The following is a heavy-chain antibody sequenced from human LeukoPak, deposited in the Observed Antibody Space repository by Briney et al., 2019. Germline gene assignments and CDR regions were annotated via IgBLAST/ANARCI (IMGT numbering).Heavy chain of an antibody. D-gene: IGHD3-9*01. V-gene: IGHV1-18*01. CDR3: ARASNILTGYLDAFDI. J-gene: IGHJ3*02. Sequence: ASVKVSCKASGYTFTSYGISWVRQAPGQGLEWMGWISAYNGNTNYAQKLQGRVTMTTDTSTSTAYMELRSLRSDDTAVYYCARASNILTGYLDAFDIWGQGTMVTVSS. CDR1: GYTFTSYG. CDR2: ISAYNGNT.